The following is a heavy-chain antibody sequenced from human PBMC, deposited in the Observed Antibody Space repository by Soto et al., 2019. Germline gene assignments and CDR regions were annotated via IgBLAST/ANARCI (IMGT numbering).Heavy chain of an antibody. CDR3: ARTPGGSSSFVDY. V-gene: IGHV1-58*01. D-gene: IGHD6-6*01. CDR1: GFTFTGSA. CDR2: IVVGSGKT. J-gene: IGHJ4*02. Sequence: SVKVSCKASGFTFTGSAVQWVRQARGQRLEWIGWIVVGSGKTNYAENFRERVTITRDTSTSTAYMELTSLRSEDTAVYYCARTPGGSSSFVDYWGQGTLVTVSS.